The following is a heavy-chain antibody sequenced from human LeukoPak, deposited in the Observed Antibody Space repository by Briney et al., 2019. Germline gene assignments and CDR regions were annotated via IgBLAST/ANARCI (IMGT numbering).Heavy chain of an antibody. J-gene: IGHJ4*02. V-gene: IGHV3-30*02. CDR1: EFTFSSYG. CDR2: IWFDGNNK. Sequence: DPGGSLRLSCAASEFTFSSYGMHWVRQAPGKGLEWVAFIWFDGNNKYYADSVKGRFTISRDNSKNTLYLQMNSLRAEDTAVYYCAKDLFSGSYYYFDYWGQGTLVTVSS. D-gene: IGHD1-26*01. CDR3: AKDLFSGSYYYFDY.